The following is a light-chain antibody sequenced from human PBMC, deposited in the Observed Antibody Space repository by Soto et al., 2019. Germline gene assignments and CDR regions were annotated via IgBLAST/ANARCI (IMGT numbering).Light chain of an antibody. CDR1: QSISNW. CDR2: KAS. V-gene: IGKV1-5*03. Sequence: DIQMTQSPSTLSASVGDRVTITCRASQSISNWLAWYQQKPGKAPKLLIYKASSLEGGVPSRFSGSGSGTEFTLTISCLQPDDVATYYCQQYVSYSRTFGQGTKVEIK. J-gene: IGKJ1*01. CDR3: QQYVSYSRT.